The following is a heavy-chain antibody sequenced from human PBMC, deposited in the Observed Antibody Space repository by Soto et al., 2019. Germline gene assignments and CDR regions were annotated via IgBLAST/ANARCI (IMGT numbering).Heavy chain of an antibody. CDR1: GDTFTTST. CDR2: IIPILDTA. Sequence: QVQLVQSGAEVKKPGSSVKVSCRTSGDTFTTSTISWVRQAPGQGLEWMGGIIPILDTANYAQKFQGRVTITADHSTNTVYMDLKSLKSEDTAVYYCARDPADVWGQGTTVTVSS. CDR3: ARDPADV. J-gene: IGHJ6*02. V-gene: IGHV1-69*01.